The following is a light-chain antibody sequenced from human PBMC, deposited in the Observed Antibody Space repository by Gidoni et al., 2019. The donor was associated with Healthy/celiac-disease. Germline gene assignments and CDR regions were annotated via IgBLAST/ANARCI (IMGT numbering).Light chain of an antibody. CDR3: QQYGSSPLYT. J-gene: IGKJ2*01. V-gene: IGKV3-20*01. Sequence: EMVLTQSPGTLSLSPGARATLSCRASQSVSSRYLAWYQQKPGQATRLLLYGAASSATGIPDRFSGSVSGTVFTLTISRLESEDFAVYYCQQYGSSPLYTFGQGTKLEIK. CDR1: QSVSSRY. CDR2: GAA.